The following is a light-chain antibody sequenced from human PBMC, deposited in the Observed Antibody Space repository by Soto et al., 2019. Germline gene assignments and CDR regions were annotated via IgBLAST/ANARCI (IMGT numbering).Light chain of an antibody. V-gene: IGLV1-40*01. CDR3: QSYDSSLSGYVV. CDR2: GNS. Sequence: QSVLTQPPSVSGAPGQRVTISCTGSSSNIGAGYDVHWYQQLPGTAPKLLIYGNSNRPSGVPDRFYGSKSGTSASLAITGLRAEDEADYYCQSYDSSLSGYVVFGGGTKLTVL. J-gene: IGLJ2*01. CDR1: SSNIGAGYD.